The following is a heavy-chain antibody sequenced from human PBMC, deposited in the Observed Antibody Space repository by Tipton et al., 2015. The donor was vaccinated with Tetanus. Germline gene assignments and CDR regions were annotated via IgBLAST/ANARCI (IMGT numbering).Heavy chain of an antibody. V-gene: IGHV4-39*02. J-gene: IGHJ4*02. Sequence: TLSLTCSVSGGSISRNNYYWGWVRPTPGKGLEWLGSIEDSGTTYYNPSLKRRVTISKDTSKNHFSLKLNSVTAADTAVYYCARLASYSNHLYAGGQGALVTVSS. CDR3: ARLASYSNHLYA. CDR1: GGSISRNNYY. CDR2: IEDSGTT. D-gene: IGHD4-11*01.